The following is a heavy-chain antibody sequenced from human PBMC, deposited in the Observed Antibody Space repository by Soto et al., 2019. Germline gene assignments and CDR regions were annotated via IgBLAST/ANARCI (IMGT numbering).Heavy chain of an antibody. CDR3: ARDRGGGGLVDP. V-gene: IGHV1-8*01. D-gene: IGHD6-25*01. CDR2: MNPKSVNT. CDR1: GYTFTSYD. J-gene: IGHJ5*02. Sequence: ASVKVSCKASGYTFTSYDINWVRQATGQGLEWIGWMNPKSVNTGYAQKFQGRVTMTRNTSISTAYMELSSLISEDTAVYYCARDRGGGGLVDPWGQGTLVTVSS.